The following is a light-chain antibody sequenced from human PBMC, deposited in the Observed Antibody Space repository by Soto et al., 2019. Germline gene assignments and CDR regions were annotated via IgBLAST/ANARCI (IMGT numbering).Light chain of an antibody. J-gene: IGKJ4*02. CDR1: QSVLYSSNNKNY. CDR3: QQYYSNPPT. CDR2: WAS. V-gene: IGKV4-1*01. Sequence: DIVMTQSPDSLAVSLGERATINCKSSQSVLYSSNNKNYLAWYQQKPGQPPKLLITWASTRDSGVPDRLSGSGSGTDFTLTIGRLQAEDVAVYHWQQYYSNPPTFGGGTREQIK.